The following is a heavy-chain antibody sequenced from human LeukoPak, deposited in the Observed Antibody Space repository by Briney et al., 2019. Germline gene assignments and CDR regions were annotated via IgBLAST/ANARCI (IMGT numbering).Heavy chain of an antibody. Sequence: GGSLRLSCAASGFTVSSNYMSWVRQAPGKGLEWVSVIYSGGSTYYADSVKGRFTISRDNSKNTLYLQMNSLRAEDTAVYYCARGEVAYGDYVDSMDVWGQGTTVTVSS. D-gene: IGHD4-17*01. CDR2: IYSGGST. J-gene: IGHJ6*02. CDR1: GFTVSSNY. CDR3: ARGEVAYGDYVDSMDV. V-gene: IGHV3-53*01.